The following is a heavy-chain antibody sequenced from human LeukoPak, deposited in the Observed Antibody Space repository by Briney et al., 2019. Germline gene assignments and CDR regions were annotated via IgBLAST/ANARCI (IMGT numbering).Heavy chain of an antibody. CDR2: ISYDGSNK. J-gene: IGHJ4*02. Sequence: GRSLRLSCAASGFTFSSYGMHWVRQAPGKGLEWVAVISYDGSNKYYADSVKGRFTISRDNSKNTLYLQMNSLRAEDTAVYYCAKALRYFDWLYRHWGQGTLVTVPS. D-gene: IGHD3-9*01. CDR3: AKALRYFDWLYRH. V-gene: IGHV3-30*18. CDR1: GFTFSSYG.